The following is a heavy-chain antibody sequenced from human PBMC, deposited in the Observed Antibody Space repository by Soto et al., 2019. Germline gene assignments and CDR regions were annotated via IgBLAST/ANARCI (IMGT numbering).Heavy chain of an antibody. CDR1: GGSISSGGYY. J-gene: IGHJ4*02. CDR2: IYYSGST. D-gene: IGHD2-8*01. V-gene: IGHV4-31*03. Sequence: SETLSLTCTVSGGSISSGGYYWSWIRQHPGKGLEWIGYIYYSGSTYYNPSLKSRVTISVDTSKNQFSLKLSSVTAADTAVYYCARVGTDCTNGVCYSIFDYWGQGTLVTVSS. CDR3: ARVGTDCTNGVCYSIFDY.